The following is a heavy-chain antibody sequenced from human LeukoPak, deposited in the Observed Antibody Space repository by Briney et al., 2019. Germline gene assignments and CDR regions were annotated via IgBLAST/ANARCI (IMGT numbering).Heavy chain of an antibody. J-gene: IGHJ6*03. V-gene: IGHV3-21*04. CDR1: GFTFSSYS. D-gene: IGHD2-15*01. Sequence: GRSLRLSCAASGFTFSSYSLNWVRQAPGMGLEWVSSISSSSHYIYYADSVKGRFTISRDNAKNSLYLQMNSLRAEDTAIYYCAKNGDRGAYCSGGSCYPYYYYYIDVWGKGTTVTISS. CDR2: ISSSSHYI. CDR3: AKNGDRGAYCSGGSCYPYYYYYIDV.